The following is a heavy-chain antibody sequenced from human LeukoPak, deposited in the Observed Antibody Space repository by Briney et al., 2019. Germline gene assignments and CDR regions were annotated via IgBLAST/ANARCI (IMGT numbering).Heavy chain of an antibody. CDR3: ARLGRDSSAYRRAFDV. J-gene: IGHJ3*01. V-gene: IGHV4-39*01. D-gene: IGHD3-22*01. CDR2: VYYSGST. CDR1: GGSISSNSYY. Sequence: SETLSLTCTVSGGSISSNSYYWGWIRQPPGKGLEWIGGVYYSGSTYYTPSLKSRVTISVDTSKNQFSLKLTSVTAADTAVYYCARLGRDSSAYRRAFDVWGQGTMVTVSS.